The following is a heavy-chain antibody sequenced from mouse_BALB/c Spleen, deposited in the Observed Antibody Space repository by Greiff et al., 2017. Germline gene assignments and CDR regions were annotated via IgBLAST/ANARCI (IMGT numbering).Heavy chain of an antibody. CDR3: ARGFYDYDAMDY. D-gene: IGHD2-12*01. V-gene: IGHV3-6*01. CDR1: GYSITSGYY. CDR2: ISYDGSN. Sequence: EVKLQESGPGLVKPSQSLSLTCSVTGYSITSGYYWNWIRQFPGNQLEWMGYISYDGSNNYNPSLKNRISITRDTSKNQFFLKLNSVTTEDTATYYCARGFYDYDAMDYWGQGTSVTVSS. J-gene: IGHJ4*01.